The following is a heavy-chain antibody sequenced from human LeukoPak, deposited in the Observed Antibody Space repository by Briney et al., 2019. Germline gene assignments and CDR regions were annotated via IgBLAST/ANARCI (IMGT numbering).Heavy chain of an antibody. Sequence: GGSLRLSCAASGFTFSSYAMSWVRQAPGKGLEWVSGISVSGTSTSNADSVKGRFTISRDNPRNTLYLQMNSLRAEDTALYYCGIMHPYYDGNGYWVQWGQGTLVTVSS. V-gene: IGHV3-23*01. D-gene: IGHD3-22*01. CDR3: GIMHPYYDGNGYWVQ. CDR1: GFTFSSYA. CDR2: ISVSGTST. J-gene: IGHJ4*02.